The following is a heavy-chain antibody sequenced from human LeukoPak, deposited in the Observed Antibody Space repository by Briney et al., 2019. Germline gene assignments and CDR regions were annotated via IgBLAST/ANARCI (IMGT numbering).Heavy chain of an antibody. D-gene: IGHD4-17*01. CDR2: ISSSGSTI. V-gene: IGHV3-48*03. CDR3: AGINDYGDPTGAFDI. CDR1: GFTFSSYE. Sequence: GGSLRLSCAASGFTFSSYEMNWVRQAPGKGLEWVSYISSSGSTIYYADSVKGRFTISRDNAKNSLYLQMNSLRAEDTAVYYCAGINDYGDPTGAFDIWGQGTMVTVSS. J-gene: IGHJ3*02.